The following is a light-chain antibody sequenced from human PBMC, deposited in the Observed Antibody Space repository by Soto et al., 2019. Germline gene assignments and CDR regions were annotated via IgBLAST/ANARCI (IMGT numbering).Light chain of an antibody. CDR1: TSNIGGNT. V-gene: IGLV1-44*01. J-gene: IGLJ2*01. Sequence: QSVLTQPPSTSGTPGQRVTISCSGSTSNIGGNTVNWYQQLPGTAPKLLIHSDNQRPSGVPDRFSGSKSGTSASLAISGLQSEDEADYYCAAWDASLNSVLFGGGTKLTVL. CDR3: AAWDASLNSVL. CDR2: SDN.